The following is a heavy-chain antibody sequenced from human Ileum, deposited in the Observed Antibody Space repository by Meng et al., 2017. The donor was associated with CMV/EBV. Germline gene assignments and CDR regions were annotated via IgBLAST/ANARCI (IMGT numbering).Heavy chain of an antibody. CDR2: ISGRGVTT. CDR1: FTVSSLA. J-gene: IGHJ3*02. V-gene: IGHV3-23*01. D-gene: IGHD3-22*01. Sequence: FTVSSLAMTWVRQAPGRGLEWLSLISGRGVTTYYADSMKGRFTISRDNSKNTLYLQMNSLRAEDTAVYYCAKDYYDSSGPLSLTGDIWGQGTMVTVSS. CDR3: AKDYYDSSGPLSLTGDI.